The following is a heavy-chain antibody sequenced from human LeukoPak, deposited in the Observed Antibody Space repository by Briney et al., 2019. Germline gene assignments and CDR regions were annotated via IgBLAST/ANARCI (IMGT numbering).Heavy chain of an antibody. CDR3: ARGRSGSYYSVFDI. V-gene: IGHV3-21*01. D-gene: IGHD1-26*01. Sequence: SVKGRFTISRDNAKNSLYLQMNSLRAEDTAVYYCARGRSGSYYSVFDIWRQGTMVTVSS. J-gene: IGHJ3*02.